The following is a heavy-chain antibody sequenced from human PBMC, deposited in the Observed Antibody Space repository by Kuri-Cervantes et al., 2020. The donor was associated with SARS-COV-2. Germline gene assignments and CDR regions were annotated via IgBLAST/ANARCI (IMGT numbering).Heavy chain of an antibody. CDR2: IYPCDSDT. D-gene: IGHD2-2*02. V-gene: IGHV5-51*01. CDR1: GYSFTSYW. CDR3: ARGVVPADIPDY. J-gene: IGHJ4*02. Sequence: GGSLRLSSKGSGYSFTSYWIGWVRQMPGKGLEWMGIIYPCDSDTRYSPSFQGQVTISADKSISTAYLQWSSLKASDTAMYYCARGVVPADIPDYWGQGTLVTVSS.